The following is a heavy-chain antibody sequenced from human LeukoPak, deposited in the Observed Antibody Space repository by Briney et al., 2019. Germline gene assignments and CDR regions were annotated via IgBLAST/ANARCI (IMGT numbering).Heavy chain of an antibody. Sequence: PGGSLRLSCAASGFTFSNYAMNWVRQGPGKGLEWVSAITGGGGSTAYADSVKGRFTISRDNSKNTLYLQMDSLRAEDTAVYYCAKDAAHGDYTDYWGQGTLVTVSS. CDR1: GFTFSNYA. CDR2: ITGGGGST. J-gene: IGHJ4*02. CDR3: AKDAAHGDYTDY. V-gene: IGHV3-23*01. D-gene: IGHD4-17*01.